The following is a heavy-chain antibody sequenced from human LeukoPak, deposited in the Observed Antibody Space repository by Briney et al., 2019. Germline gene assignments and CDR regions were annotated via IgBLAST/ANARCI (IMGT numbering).Heavy chain of an antibody. CDR2: VSYDGSNR. Sequence: GRSLRLSCAASGFSFRSYGMHWVRQAPGKGLEWVAIVSYDGSNRYYADSVKGRVTISRDNSKSTMYLQMDSLRAEDTAVYYCAKGRTQSGCDLDYWGQGTLVTVSS. CDR3: AKGRTQSGCDLDY. CDR1: GFSFRSYG. D-gene: IGHD5-12*01. V-gene: IGHV3-30*18. J-gene: IGHJ4*02.